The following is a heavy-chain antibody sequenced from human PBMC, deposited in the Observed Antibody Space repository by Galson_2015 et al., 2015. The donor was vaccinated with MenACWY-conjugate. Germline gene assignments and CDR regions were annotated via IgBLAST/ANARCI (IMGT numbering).Heavy chain of an antibody. CDR3: ARSDGHFYSYMDV. Sequence: CAISGDSVLSNSAAWHWIRQSPSRGLEWLGRTYYRSKWYSDYAISVKSRITINPDPSKHQFSLHLNSVTPEDTAVYYCARSDGHFYSYMDVWGQGTTVTVSS. CDR1: GDSVLSNSAA. CDR2: TYYRSKWYS. J-gene: IGHJ6*03. V-gene: IGHV6-1*01.